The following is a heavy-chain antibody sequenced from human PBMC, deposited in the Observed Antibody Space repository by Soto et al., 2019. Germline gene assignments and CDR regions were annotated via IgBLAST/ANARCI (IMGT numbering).Heavy chain of an antibody. D-gene: IGHD2-15*01. Sequence: PGGSLRLSCAASGFAFSNFAMSWVRQAPGKGLEWVSAVSNTGGATYYADSVKGRFTISRDNSMNTLDLQMSSLRVDDTALYFGAKGGGPVPRAIDEWGQGTLVTVSS. CDR1: GFAFSNFA. CDR3: AKGGGPVPRAIDE. J-gene: IGHJ4*02. CDR2: VSNTGGAT. V-gene: IGHV3-23*01.